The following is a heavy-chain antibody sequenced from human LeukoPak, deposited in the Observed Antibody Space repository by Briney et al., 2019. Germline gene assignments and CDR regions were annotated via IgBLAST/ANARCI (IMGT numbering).Heavy chain of an antibody. CDR3: ARDRKPSGYYYYYYGMDV. J-gene: IGHJ6*02. CDR2: IYTSGST. D-gene: IGHD5-12*01. CDR1: GGSISSYY. V-gene: IGHV4-4*07. Sequence: SETLSLTCTVSGGSISSYYWSWIRQPAGKGLEWIGRIYTSGSTNYNPSLKSGVTMSVDTTKNQFSLKLSSVTDADTAVYYCARDRKPSGYYYYYYGMDVWGQGTTVTVSS.